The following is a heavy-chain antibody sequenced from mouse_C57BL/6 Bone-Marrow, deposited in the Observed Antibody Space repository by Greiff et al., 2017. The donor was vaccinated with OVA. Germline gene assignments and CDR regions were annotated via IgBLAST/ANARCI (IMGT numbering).Heavy chain of an antibody. J-gene: IGHJ3*01. Sequence: VQLQQPGAELVKPGASVKMSCKASGYTFTSYWITWVKQRPGQGLEWIGDIYPGSGSTNYNEKFKSKATLTVDTSSSTAYMQRSSLTSEDSAVYYCARSDYYYGSSSFAYWGQGTLVTVSA. V-gene: IGHV1-55*01. CDR3: ARSDYYYGSSSFAY. D-gene: IGHD1-1*01. CDR1: GYTFTSYW. CDR2: IYPGSGST.